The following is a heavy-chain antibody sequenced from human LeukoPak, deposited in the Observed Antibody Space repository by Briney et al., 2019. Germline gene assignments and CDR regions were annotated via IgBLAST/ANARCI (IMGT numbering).Heavy chain of an antibody. D-gene: IGHD3-22*01. CDR1: GGSFSGYY. CDR3: ARTPDSSGYLDY. CDR2: INHSGST. Sequence: SETLSLTRAVYGGSFSGYYWSWIRQPPGKGLEWIGEINHSGSTNYNPSLKSRVTISVDTSKNQFSLKLSSVTAADTAVYYCARTPDSSGYLDYWGQGTLVTVSS. J-gene: IGHJ4*02. V-gene: IGHV4-34*01.